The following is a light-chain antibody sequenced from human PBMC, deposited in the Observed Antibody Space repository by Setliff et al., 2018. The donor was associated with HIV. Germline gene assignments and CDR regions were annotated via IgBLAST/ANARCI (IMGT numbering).Light chain of an antibody. CDR1: SNDVGGYNY. J-gene: IGLJ1*01. V-gene: IGLV2-11*01. CDR3: SSYTSSNTPYV. CDR2: DVS. Sequence: QSVLTQPRSVSGSPGQSVTISCTGTSNDVGGYNYVSWYQQHPVKAPKLMIFDVSKRPSGVPDRFSGSKSGNTASLTISGLQAEDEADYYCSSYTSSNTPYVFGTGTKVTVL.